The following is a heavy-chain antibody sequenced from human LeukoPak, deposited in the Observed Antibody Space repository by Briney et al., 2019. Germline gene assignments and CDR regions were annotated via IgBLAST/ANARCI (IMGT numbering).Heavy chain of an antibody. CDR1: GFTFSSYW. CDR2: INTDGSST. D-gene: IGHD1-26*01. CDR3: AKGLMGATPYYFDY. V-gene: IGHV3-74*01. Sequence: GGSLRLSCAASGFTFSSYWMHWVRQAPGKGLVWVSRINTDGSSTTYADSVKGRFTISRDNAKNTLYLQMNSLRADDTAVYYCAKGLMGATPYYFDYWGQGTLVTVTS. J-gene: IGHJ4*02.